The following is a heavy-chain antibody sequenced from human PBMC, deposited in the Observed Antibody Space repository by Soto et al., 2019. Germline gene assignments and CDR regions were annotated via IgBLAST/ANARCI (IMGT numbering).Heavy chain of an antibody. CDR1: GGSISSSSYY. CDR3: AALTYYDILTGYYNIDAFDI. Sequence: QLQLQESGPGLVKPSETLSLTCTVSGGSISSSSYYWGWIRQPPGKGLEWIGSIYYSGSTYYNPSRKSRVTISVDTSKNQFSLKLSSVTAADTAVYYCAALTYYDILTGYYNIDAFDIWGQGTMVTVSS. J-gene: IGHJ3*02. V-gene: IGHV4-39*01. CDR2: IYYSGST. D-gene: IGHD3-9*01.